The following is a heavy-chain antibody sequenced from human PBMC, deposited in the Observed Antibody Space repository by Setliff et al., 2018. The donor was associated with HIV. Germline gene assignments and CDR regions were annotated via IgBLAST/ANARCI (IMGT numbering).Heavy chain of an antibody. CDR1: GFTFTNSA. CDR2: IVVGSGNT. Sequence: GASVKVSCKASGFTFTNSAVQWVRQARGQRLEWIGWIVVGSGNTNYAQKFQERVTITRDMSTSRAYMELSGLRTEDTAVYYCAADPQTGTTSYDAFGIWGQGAVVTVSS. V-gene: IGHV1-58*01. J-gene: IGHJ3*02. D-gene: IGHD1-7*01. CDR3: AADPQTGTTSYDAFGI.